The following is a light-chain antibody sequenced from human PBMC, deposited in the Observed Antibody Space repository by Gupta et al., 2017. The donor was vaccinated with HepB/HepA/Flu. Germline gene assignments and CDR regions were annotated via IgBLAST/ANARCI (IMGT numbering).Light chain of an antibody. V-gene: IGKV3-11*01. CDR3: QKHSKRPPIT. Sequence: EIVLPQSPATLSLSPGNRATLSCRPSQGVSNYLSWYQQKPGQAPRLLIYDACKRATGIPARFSGSSCGTAYTPPISSREPEDFVVDYCQKHSKRPPITFGQGTKVEIK. CDR2: DAC. CDR1: QGVSNY. J-gene: IGKJ2*01.